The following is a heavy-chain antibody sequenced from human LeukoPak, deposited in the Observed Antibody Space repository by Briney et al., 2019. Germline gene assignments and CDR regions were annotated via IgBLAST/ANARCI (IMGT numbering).Heavy chain of an antibody. CDR3: ASLGSSDDY. D-gene: IGHD6-6*01. J-gene: IGHJ4*02. V-gene: IGHV4-34*01. Sequence: SETLSLTCAVYGGSFSGYYWSWIRQPPGKGLEWIGETNHSGSTNYNPSLKSRVTISVDTSKNQFSLKLSSVTAADTAVYYCASLGSSDDYWGQGTLVTVSS. CDR2: TNHSGST. CDR1: GGSFSGYY.